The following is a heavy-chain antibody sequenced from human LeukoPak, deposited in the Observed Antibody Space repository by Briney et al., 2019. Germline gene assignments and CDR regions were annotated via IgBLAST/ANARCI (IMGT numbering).Heavy chain of an antibody. CDR2: VDPEDGET. CDR1: GYTFTDYY. D-gene: IGHD6-19*01. CDR3: ATASGWYSPADY. V-gene: IGHV1-69-2*01. Sequence: ASVKVSCKASGYTFTDYYMHWVQQAPGKGLEWMGRVDPEDGETIYAEKFQGRVTITADTSTDTAYMELSSLRSEDTAVYYCATASGWYSPADYWGQGTLVTVSS. J-gene: IGHJ4*02.